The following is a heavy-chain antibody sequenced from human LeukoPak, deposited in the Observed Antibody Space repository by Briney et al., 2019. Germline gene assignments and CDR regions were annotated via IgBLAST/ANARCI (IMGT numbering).Heavy chain of an antibody. CDR2: ISAYNCNT. J-gene: IGHJ4*02. V-gene: IGHV1-18*01. CDR1: GYTFTSYG. D-gene: IGHD1-26*01. Sequence: ASVKVSCKASGYTFTSYGISWVRQATGQGLEWMGWISAYNCNTNYAQKLQGRVTMTADTSTSTAYMELRSLRSDDTAVYYCAREYIVGATIYYFDYWGQGTLVTVSS. CDR3: AREYIVGATIYYFDY.